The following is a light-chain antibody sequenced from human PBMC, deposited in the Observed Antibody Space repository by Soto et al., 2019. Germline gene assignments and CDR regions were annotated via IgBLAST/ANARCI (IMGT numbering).Light chain of an antibody. CDR3: QQYYSTPLT. V-gene: IGKV4-1*01. Sequence: DIVMTQSPDSLAVSLGERATINCKSSQSVLYSSNNKNYLAWYKQKPGQPPKLXIYWASTRESGVPDRFSGSGSGTDFTLTISSLKAEDVEVYYCQQYYSTPLTFGGGTKVDIK. J-gene: IGKJ4*01. CDR2: WAS. CDR1: QSVLYSSNNKNY.